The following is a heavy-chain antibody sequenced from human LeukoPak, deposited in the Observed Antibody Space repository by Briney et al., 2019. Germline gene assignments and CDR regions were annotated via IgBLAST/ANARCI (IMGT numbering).Heavy chain of an antibody. CDR2: IYPGDSDT. V-gene: IGHV5-51*01. CDR1: GYSFTSYW. D-gene: IGHD5-18*01. CDR3: ARLVDTSMARFDY. Sequence: PGESLKISCKGSGYSFTSYWIGWVRQMPGKGLEWMGIIYPGDSDTRYSPSFQGQVTISADKSISTAYLQWSSLKASDIAIYYCARLVDTSMARFDYWGQGTPVTVSS. J-gene: IGHJ4*02.